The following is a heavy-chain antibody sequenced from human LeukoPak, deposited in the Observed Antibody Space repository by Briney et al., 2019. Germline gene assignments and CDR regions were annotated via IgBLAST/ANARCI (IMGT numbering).Heavy chain of an antibody. CDR1: GFTFSSYG. V-gene: IGHV3-33*01. D-gene: IGHD2-15*01. CDR2: IWYDGSNK. Sequence: GRSLRLSCAASGFTFSSYGMHWVRQAQGKGLEWVAVIWYDGSNKYYADSVKGRFTISRDNYKNTLYLQMNSLRAEDTAVHCCARDSCSGGSCYLDYWGQGTLGTGSS. J-gene: IGHJ4*02. CDR3: ARDSCSGGSCYLDY.